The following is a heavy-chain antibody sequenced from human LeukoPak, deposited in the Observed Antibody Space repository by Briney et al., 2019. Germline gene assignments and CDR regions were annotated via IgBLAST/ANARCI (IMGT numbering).Heavy chain of an antibody. CDR2: ISYDGSNK. CDR1: GFTFSSYG. CDR3: AKAYYYGSGTPPLMDV. Sequence: SGGSLRLSCAASGFTFSSYGMHWVRQAPGKGLEWVAVISYDGSNKYYADSVKGRFTISRDNSKNTLYLQMNSLRAEDTAVYYCAKAYYYGSGTPPLMDVWGKGTTVTISS. D-gene: IGHD3-10*01. J-gene: IGHJ6*03. V-gene: IGHV3-30*18.